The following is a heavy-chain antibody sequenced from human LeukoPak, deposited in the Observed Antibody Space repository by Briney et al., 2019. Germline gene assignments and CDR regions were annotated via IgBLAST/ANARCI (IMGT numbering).Heavy chain of an antibody. CDR2: IGTAGDT. Sequence: GGSLRLSCAASGFTFSSYDMHWVRQATGKGLEWVSAIGTAGDTYYPGSVKGRFTISRENAKNSLYLQMNSLRAGDTAVYYCARAEVTLDAFDIWGQGTMVTVSS. V-gene: IGHV3-13*01. D-gene: IGHD2-21*02. CDR1: GFTFSSYD. CDR3: ARAEVTLDAFDI. J-gene: IGHJ3*02.